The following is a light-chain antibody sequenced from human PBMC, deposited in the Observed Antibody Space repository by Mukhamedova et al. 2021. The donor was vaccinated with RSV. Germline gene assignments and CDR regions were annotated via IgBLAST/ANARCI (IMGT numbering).Light chain of an antibody. Sequence: GEGATLSCRASQSVSSSYLAWYQQKPGQAPRLLIYGASSRATGIPVRFSGSGSGTDFTLTISRLEPEDFAVYYCQQYGSSPSWTFG. CDR2: GAS. CDR3: QQYGSSPSWT. J-gene: IGKJ1*01. CDR1: QSVSSSY. V-gene: IGKV3-20*01.